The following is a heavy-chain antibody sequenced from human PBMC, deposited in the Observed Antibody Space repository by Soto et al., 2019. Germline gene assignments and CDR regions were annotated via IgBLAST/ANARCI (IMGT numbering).Heavy chain of an antibody. V-gene: IGHV3-33*01. D-gene: IGHD2-8*01. CDR1: GFTFSSYG. CDR2: IWSDGSNK. CDR3: ARDGEDIVLMVYPKTGAFDI. J-gene: IGHJ3*02. Sequence: QVQLVESGGGVVQPGRSLRLSCAASGFTFSSYGMHWVRQAPGKGLEWVAVIWSDGSNKYYADSVKGRFTISRDNSKNTLYLQMNSRRAEDTAVYYCARDGEDIVLMVYPKTGAFDIWGQGTMVTVSS.